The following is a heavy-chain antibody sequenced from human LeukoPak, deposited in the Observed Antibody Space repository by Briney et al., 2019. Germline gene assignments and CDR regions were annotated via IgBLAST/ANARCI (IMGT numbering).Heavy chain of an antibody. J-gene: IGHJ4*02. CDR3: AKGQELDDGVFDS. CDR1: GFTFSSIA. D-gene: IGHD1-1*01. CDR2: IRSNGETT. V-gene: IGHV3-23*01. Sequence: GGSLRLSCAASGFTFSSIAMTWVRRAPGKGLEWVSTIRSNGETTYNADSVKGRLTISRDNSKKTLYLQLNSLRVEDTAIYYCAKGQELDDGVFDSWGQGTLVTVSS.